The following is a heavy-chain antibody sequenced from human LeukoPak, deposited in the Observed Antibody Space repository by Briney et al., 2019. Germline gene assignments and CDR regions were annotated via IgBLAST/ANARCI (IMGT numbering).Heavy chain of an antibody. J-gene: IGHJ6*03. CDR1: GYTFTNYA. V-gene: IGHV1-3*01. CDR3: AGARGSSYNYYYMDF. CDR2: INAGNGNT. D-gene: IGHD6-19*01. Sequence: ASVKVSCKASGYTFTNYAMHWVRQAPGQRPEWMGWINAGNGNTKYSQEFQGRVTVTRDTSASTAYMELSSLRFDDTGVYYCAGARGSSYNYYYMDFWGQGTTVTVSS.